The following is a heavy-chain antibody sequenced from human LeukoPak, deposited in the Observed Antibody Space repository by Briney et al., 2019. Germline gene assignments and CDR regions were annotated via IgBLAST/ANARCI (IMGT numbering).Heavy chain of an antibody. CDR2: INPNSGGT. CDR1: GYTFTGYY. D-gene: IGHD2-15*01. V-gene: IGHV1-2*06. Sequence: ASVKVSCKASGYTFTGYYMHWVRPAPGQGLEWMGRINPNSGGTNYAQKFQGRVTMTRDTSISTAYMELSRLRSDDTAVYYCASLGRYCSGGSCYLYFDYWGQGTLVTVSS. J-gene: IGHJ4*02. CDR3: ASLGRYCSGGSCYLYFDY.